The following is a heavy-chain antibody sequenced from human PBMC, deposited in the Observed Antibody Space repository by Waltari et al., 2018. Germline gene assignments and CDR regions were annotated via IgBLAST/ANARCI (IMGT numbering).Heavy chain of an antibody. CDR3: ARDRGKRITMARGATPGYYGMDV. CDR1: GGSISSGSYY. Sequence: QVQLQESGPGLVKPSQTLSLTCTVSGGSISSGSYYWSWIRQPAGKGLEWIGRIYTSGNTNYNPSLKSRVTISVDTSKNQFSLKLGSVTAADTAVYYCARDRGKRITMARGATPGYYGMDVWGQGTTVTVSS. J-gene: IGHJ6*02. D-gene: IGHD3-10*01. V-gene: IGHV4-61*02. CDR2: IYTSGNT.